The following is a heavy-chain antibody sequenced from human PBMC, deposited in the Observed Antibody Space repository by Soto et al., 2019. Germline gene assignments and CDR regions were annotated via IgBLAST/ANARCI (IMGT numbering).Heavy chain of an antibody. CDR2: IYHSGST. D-gene: IGHD3-22*01. Sequence: SETLSLTCAVSGGSISSSNWWSWVRQPPGKGLEWIGEIYHSGSTNYNPSLKSRVTISVDKSKNQFSLKLSSVTAADTAVYYCARDPYYDSSGYYTTNYYYYGMDVWGQGTTVTVSS. CDR3: ARDPYYDSSGYYTTNYYYYGMDV. V-gene: IGHV4-4*02. CDR1: GGSISSSNW. J-gene: IGHJ6*02.